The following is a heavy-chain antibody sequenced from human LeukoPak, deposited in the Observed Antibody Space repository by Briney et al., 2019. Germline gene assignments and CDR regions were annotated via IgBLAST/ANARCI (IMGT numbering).Heavy chain of an antibody. Sequence: GASVKVSCKASGYTFTGYYMHWVRQAPGQGLEWMGIINSSDGRTRYAQKFQGRVTMTRDTSTSTVYMELSSLRSEDTAVYYCASGYYDFWSGYPNWFDPWGQGTLVTVSS. CDR2: INSSDGRT. J-gene: IGHJ5*02. CDR1: GYTFTGYY. CDR3: ASGYYDFWSGYPNWFDP. V-gene: IGHV1-46*01. D-gene: IGHD3-3*01.